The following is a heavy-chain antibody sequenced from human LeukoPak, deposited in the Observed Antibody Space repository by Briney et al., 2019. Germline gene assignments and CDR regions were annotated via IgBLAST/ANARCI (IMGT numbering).Heavy chain of an antibody. CDR1: GGSFNTYY. D-gene: IGHD3-22*01. V-gene: IGHV4-59*01. CDR3: ARAPGGGYYSYYFDY. J-gene: IGHJ4*02. Sequence: SETLSLTCSVSGGSFNTYYWSWIRQPPGKGLEWIGYIYYSGNTNYNPSLKSRVTISLDTSKNQFSLKLSSVTAADTAVYYCARAPGGGYYSYYFDYWGQGTLVTVSS. CDR2: IYYSGNT.